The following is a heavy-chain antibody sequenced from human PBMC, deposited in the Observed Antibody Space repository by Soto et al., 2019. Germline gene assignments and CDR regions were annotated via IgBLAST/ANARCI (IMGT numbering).Heavy chain of an antibody. Sequence: QVQLQESGPGLVKPSQTLSLTCTVSGGSISSGDYYWGWIRQPPGKGLEWIGYIYYSGGTYYNPSLKSRVTISVDTSKNQFSLKLSSVTAADTAVYYCAREPYSGYDDPYDYWGQGTLVTVSS. D-gene: IGHD5-12*01. CDR2: IYYSGGT. J-gene: IGHJ4*02. CDR1: GGSISSGDYY. V-gene: IGHV4-30-4*01. CDR3: AREPYSGYDDPYDY.